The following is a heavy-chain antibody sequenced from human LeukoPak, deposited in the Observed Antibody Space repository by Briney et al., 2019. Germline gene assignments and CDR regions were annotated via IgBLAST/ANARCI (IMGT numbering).Heavy chain of an antibody. Sequence: PSETLSLTCAVYGGSFSGYYWSWIRQPPGKGLEWIGEINHSGSTNYNPSLKSRVTISVDTSKNQFSLKLSSVTAADTAVYYCAATSLEDAFDIWGQGTMVTVSS. CDR3: AATSLEDAFDI. CDR2: INHSGST. CDR1: GGSFSGYY. J-gene: IGHJ3*02. V-gene: IGHV4-34*01. D-gene: IGHD1-1*01.